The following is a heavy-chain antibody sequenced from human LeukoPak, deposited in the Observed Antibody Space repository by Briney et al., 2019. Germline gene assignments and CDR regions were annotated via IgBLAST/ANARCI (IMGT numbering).Heavy chain of an antibody. D-gene: IGHD4-17*01. J-gene: IGHJ3*02. CDR1: GYTLSDLA. CDR3: ATRNFGDYGAFDI. Sequence: GASVKVSCKVSGYTLSDLAMHWVRQAPGKGLEWMGGLDPEDGEAIYAQPLQGRVTMTEDTSTDTAYMELSSLRSEDPAVYYCATRNFGDYGAFDIWGPGTMVTVSS. V-gene: IGHV1-24*01. CDR2: LDPEDGEA.